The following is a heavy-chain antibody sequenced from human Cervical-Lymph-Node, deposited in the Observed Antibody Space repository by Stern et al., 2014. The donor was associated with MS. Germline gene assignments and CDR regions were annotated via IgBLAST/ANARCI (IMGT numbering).Heavy chain of an antibody. V-gene: IGHV3-30*03. Sequence: VQLVESGGGVVQPGRSLRLSCAASGFTFSSYGMHWVRQAPGKGLEWVAVISYDGSNKYYADSVKGRFTISRDNSKNTLYLQMNSLRAEDTAVYYCAFGRVPEEVRGVMGAYWGQGTLVTVSS. CDR3: AFGRVPEEVRGVMGAY. D-gene: IGHD3-10*01. J-gene: IGHJ4*02. CDR1: GFTFSSYG. CDR2: ISYDGSNK.